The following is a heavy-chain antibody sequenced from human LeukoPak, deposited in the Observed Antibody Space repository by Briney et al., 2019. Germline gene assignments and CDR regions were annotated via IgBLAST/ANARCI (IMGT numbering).Heavy chain of an antibody. CDR3: ARDEGWYH. J-gene: IGHJ4*02. CDR2: ISSSSSTI. D-gene: IGHD6-19*01. CDR1: GFTFSSYS. V-gene: IGHV3-48*01. Sequence: GGSLTLSCAASGFTFSSYSMNGVRQAPGKGLEGVSFISSSSSTIYYADSVKGRFTISRNNAKNSLNLQMNSLRAEDTAVYYCARDEGWYHWGQGTLVTVSS.